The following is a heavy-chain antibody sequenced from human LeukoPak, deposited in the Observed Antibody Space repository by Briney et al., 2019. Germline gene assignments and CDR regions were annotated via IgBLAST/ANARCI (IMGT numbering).Heavy chain of an antibody. CDR3: AKEAYYYDSSGYYYVY. D-gene: IGHD3-22*01. J-gene: IGHJ4*02. CDR1: GFTFSSYA. V-gene: IGHV3-23*01. CDR2: ISGSGGST. Sequence: EGSLRLSCAASGFTFSSYAMSWVRQAPGKGLEWVSAISGSGGSTYYADSVKGRFTISRDNSKNTLYLQMNSLRAEDTAVYHCAKEAYYYDSSGYYYVYWGQGTLVTVSS.